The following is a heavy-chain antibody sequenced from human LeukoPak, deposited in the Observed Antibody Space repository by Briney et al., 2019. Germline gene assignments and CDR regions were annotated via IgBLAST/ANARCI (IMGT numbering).Heavy chain of an antibody. CDR3: TRRYSYWRYFDY. V-gene: IGHV3-48*01. CDR2: ISSSSGTI. J-gene: IGHJ4*02. D-gene: IGHD5-18*01. Sequence: GGSLRLSCAASGLTFSSYSMNWVRQAPGKGLEWVSYISSSSGTIYYADSVKGRFTISRDNAKNSLYLQMNSLRVEDTAVYYCTRRYSYWRYFDYWGQGTLVTVSS. CDR1: GLTFSSYS.